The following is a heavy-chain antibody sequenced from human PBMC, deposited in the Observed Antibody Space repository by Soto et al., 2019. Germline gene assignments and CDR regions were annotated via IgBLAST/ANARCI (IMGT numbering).Heavy chain of an antibody. CDR2: IIPIFGTA. D-gene: IGHD6-19*01. V-gene: IGHV1-69*13. J-gene: IGHJ5*02. Sequence: SVKVSCKASGGTFSSYAISWVRQAPGQGLEWMGGIIPIFGTANYAQKFQGRVTITADESTSTAYMELNSLRSEDTAVYYCARDRAVAGTWFDPWGQGTLVTVSS. CDR3: ARDRAVAGTWFDP. CDR1: GGTFSSYA.